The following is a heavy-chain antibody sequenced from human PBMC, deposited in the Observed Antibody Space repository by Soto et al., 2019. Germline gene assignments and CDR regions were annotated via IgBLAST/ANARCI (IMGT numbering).Heavy chain of an antibody. D-gene: IGHD1-20*01. J-gene: IGHJ6*02. Sequence: GASVKVSCKASGYTFNSYAMHWVRQAPGQRLEWMGWISAGNGNTKYSQKFQGRVTITRDTSASIAYMELSSLRSGDTAVYYCARLGITGNPDYYYYYGMDVWGQGTTVTVSS. V-gene: IGHV1-3*01. CDR2: ISAGNGNT. CDR3: ARLGITGNPDYYYYYGMDV. CDR1: GYTFNSYA.